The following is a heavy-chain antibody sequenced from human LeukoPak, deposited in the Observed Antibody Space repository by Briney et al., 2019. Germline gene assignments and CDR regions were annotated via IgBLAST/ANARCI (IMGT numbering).Heavy chain of an antibody. CDR3: ARGGGTVTYFDY. J-gene: IGHJ4*02. CDR2: ISSTSSYI. D-gene: IGHD4-17*01. V-gene: IGHV3-21*01. CDR1: GFTFSSYA. Sequence: GGSLRLSCAASGFTFSSYAMNWVRQAPGKGLEWVSSISSTSSYIYYADSVKSRFTISRDNAKNSLYLQMNSLRAEDTAVYYCARGGGTVTYFDYWGQGTLVTVSS.